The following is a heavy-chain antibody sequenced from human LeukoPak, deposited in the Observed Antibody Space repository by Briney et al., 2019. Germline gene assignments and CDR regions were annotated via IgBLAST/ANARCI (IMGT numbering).Heavy chain of an antibody. CDR3: VRHFNSVAAMQIDY. V-gene: IGHV3-21*04. Sequence: GGSLRLSCAASGFVFSSYSMNWVRQAPGKGLEWVSSISSESAHILYAEPVKGRFTISRDNARNSVYLEMTSLRAEDTAFYHCVRHFNSVAAMQIDYWGQGTLVSVSS. J-gene: IGHJ4*02. D-gene: IGHD6-19*01. CDR1: GFVFSSYS. CDR2: ISSESAHI.